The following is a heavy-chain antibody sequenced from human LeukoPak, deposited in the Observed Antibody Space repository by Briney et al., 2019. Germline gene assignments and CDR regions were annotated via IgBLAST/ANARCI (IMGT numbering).Heavy chain of an antibody. V-gene: IGHV1-8*01. CDR1: GYTFTSYD. Sequence: ASVKVSCKASGYTFTSYDINWVRQATGQGLEWMGWMNLNSGNTGYAQKFQGRVTMTRNTSISTAYMELSSLRSEDTAVYYCARKKIVVVPAAPALYYYYGMDVWGQGTTVTVSS. D-gene: IGHD2-2*01. CDR2: MNLNSGNT. J-gene: IGHJ6*02. CDR3: ARKKIVVVPAAPALYYYYGMDV.